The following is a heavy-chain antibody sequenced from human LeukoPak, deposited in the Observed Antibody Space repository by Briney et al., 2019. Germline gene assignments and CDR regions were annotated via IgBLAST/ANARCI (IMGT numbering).Heavy chain of an antibody. CDR1: GFTFSSYW. Sequence: GGSLRLSCAASGFTFSSYWMSWVRQAPGKGLEWVANIKQDGSEKYYVDSVKGRFTISRDNAKNSLYLQMNSLRAEDTAVYYCARTDRVAGRRGYLDYWGQGTLVTVSS. CDR3: ARTDRVAGRRGYLDY. D-gene: IGHD6-19*01. V-gene: IGHV3-7*01. CDR2: IKQDGSEK. J-gene: IGHJ4*02.